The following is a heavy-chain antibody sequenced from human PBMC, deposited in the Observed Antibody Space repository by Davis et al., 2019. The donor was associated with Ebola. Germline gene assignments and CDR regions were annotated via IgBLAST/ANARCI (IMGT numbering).Heavy chain of an antibody. D-gene: IGHD3-16*01. CDR3: ARDEGGLEAPGMDV. Sequence: VILGGSLRLSCAASGFTFSSYSMNWVRQAPGKGLEWVSSISSSSSYIYYADSVKGRFTISRDNAKNSLYLQMNSLRAEDTAVYYCARDEGGLEAPGMDVWGKGTTVTVSS. CDR1: GFTFSSYS. CDR2: ISSSSSYI. J-gene: IGHJ6*04. V-gene: IGHV3-21*01.